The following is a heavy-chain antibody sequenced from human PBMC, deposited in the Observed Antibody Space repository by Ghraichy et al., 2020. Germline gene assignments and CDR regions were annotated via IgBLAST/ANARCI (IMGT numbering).Heavy chain of an antibody. CDR3: ARGGRYSDKNWFDS. CDR1: GFTFSSYA. D-gene: IGHD4-17*01. Sequence: LSLTCAASGFTFSSYAMSWVRQAPGKGLEWVSAISGSGGSTYYADSVKGRFTISRDNSKNTLYLQMNSLRAEDTAVYYCARGGRYSDKNWFDSWGQGTLVTVSS. CDR2: ISGSGGST. J-gene: IGHJ5*01. V-gene: IGHV3-23*01.